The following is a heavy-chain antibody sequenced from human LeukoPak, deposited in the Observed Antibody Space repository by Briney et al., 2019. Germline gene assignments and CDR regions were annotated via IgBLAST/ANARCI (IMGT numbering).Heavy chain of an antibody. V-gene: IGHV3-74*01. D-gene: IGHD6-6*01. Sequence: GGSLRLSCAASGFTFSSYWMRWVRQAPGKGLVWVSRINSDGSSTSYADSVKGRFTISRDNAKNTLYLQMNSLRAEDTAVYYCARVQTRQDFDYWGQGTLVTVSS. CDR1: GFTFSSYW. J-gene: IGHJ4*02. CDR3: ARVQTRQDFDY. CDR2: INSDGSST.